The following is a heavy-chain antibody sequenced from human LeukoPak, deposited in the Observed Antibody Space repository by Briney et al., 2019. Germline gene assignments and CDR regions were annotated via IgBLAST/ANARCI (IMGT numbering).Heavy chain of an antibody. J-gene: IGHJ4*02. CDR2: TYYRSRWFK. Sequence: SQTLSLTCAISGDSVSSNKASWNWIRQSPSRGLEWLGRTYYRSRWFKDYEISVKSRISFNVDTSKNQFSLQLNSVTPEDTAVYYCARDGHAPQSPHYFDYWGQGALVTVSS. V-gene: IGHV6-1*01. CDR3: ARDGHAPQSPHYFDY. CDR1: GDSVSSNKAS.